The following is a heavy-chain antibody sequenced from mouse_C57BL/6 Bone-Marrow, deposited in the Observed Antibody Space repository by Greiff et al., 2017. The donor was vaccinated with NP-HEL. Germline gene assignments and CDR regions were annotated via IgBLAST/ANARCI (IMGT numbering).Heavy chain of an antibody. D-gene: IGHD1-1*01. CDR2: ISAGGSYT. J-gene: IGHJ4*01. CDR1: GFTFSSYA. CDR3: ARRGNYCGSSPMDC. V-gene: IGHV5-4*03. Sequence: EVKLVESGGGLVKPGGSLKLSCAASGFTFSSYAMSWVRQTPEKRLEWVATISAGGSYTYYPDNVKGRFTFSRDNAKNNLYLQMSHLKSEDTAMYDCARRGNYCGSSPMDCRGQGTSVTVAS.